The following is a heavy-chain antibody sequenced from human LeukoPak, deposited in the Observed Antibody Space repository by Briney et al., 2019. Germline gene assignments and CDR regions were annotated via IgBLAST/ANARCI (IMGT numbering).Heavy chain of an antibody. CDR2: ISSNGGST. D-gene: IGHD6-19*01. J-gene: IGHJ5*02. V-gene: IGHV3-64*01. Sequence: GGSLRLSCAASGFTFSSYAMHWVRQAPGKGLEYVSAISSNGGSTYYANSVKGRFTISRDNSKNTLYLQMGSLRAEGMAVYYCARAIAVAGTFWFDPWGQGTLVTVSS. CDR3: ARAIAVAGTFWFDP. CDR1: GFTFSSYA.